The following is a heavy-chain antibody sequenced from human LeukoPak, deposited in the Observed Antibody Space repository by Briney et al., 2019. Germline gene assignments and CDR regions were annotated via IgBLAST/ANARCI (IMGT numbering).Heavy chain of an antibody. V-gene: IGHV1-2*02. CDR2: INPNSGGT. CDR3: ARDRTRTGYSSGWYHDY. Sequence: ASVKVSCKASGYTFTGYYMHWGRQAPGQGLEWMGWINPNSGGTNYAQKFQGRVTMTRDTSIRAAYMELSRLRSDDTAVYYCARDRTRTGYSSGWYHDYWGQGTLVTVSS. CDR1: GYTFTGYY. D-gene: IGHD6-19*01. J-gene: IGHJ4*02.